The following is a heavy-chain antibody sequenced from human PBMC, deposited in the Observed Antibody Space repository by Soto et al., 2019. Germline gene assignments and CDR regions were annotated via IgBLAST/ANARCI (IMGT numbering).Heavy chain of an antibody. CDR3: ARLMDPYSGPHLDI. CDR1: GYTFTGYY. J-gene: IGHJ3*02. D-gene: IGHD1-26*01. CDR2: INPNTGGT. Sequence: GASVKVSCKASGYTFTGYYIHCVRQAPGQGLEWMGWINPNTGGTNYAQKFQGRVTMTRDTSISTAYMELSTLKSDDAAVYYCARLMDPYSGPHLDIWGQGTMVTVSS. V-gene: IGHV1-2*02.